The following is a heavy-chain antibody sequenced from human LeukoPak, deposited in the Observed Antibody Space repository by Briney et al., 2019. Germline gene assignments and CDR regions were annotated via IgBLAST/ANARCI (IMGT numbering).Heavy chain of an antibody. CDR1: GFTFSSYS. CDR3: ARTPGYRTQ. J-gene: IGHJ3*01. Sequence: PGGSLRLSCAASGFTFSSYSMNWVRQAPGKGLEWVSYISSSSTIYYADSVKGRFTISRDNAKNSLYLQMNSLRAEDTAVYYCARTPGYRTQWGQGTMVTVSS. CDR2: ISSSSTI. D-gene: IGHD5-18*01. V-gene: IGHV3-48*01.